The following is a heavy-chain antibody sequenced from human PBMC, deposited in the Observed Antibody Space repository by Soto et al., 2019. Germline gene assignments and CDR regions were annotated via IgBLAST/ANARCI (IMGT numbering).Heavy chain of an antibody. J-gene: IGHJ4*02. CDR2: ISGSGGST. CDR3: AKRKLRYFDWLSRIDY. D-gene: IGHD3-9*01. Sequence: HPGGSLRLSCAASGFTFSSYAMSWVRQAPGKGLEWVSAISGSGGSTYYADSVKGRFTISRDNSKNTLYLQMNSLRAEDTAVYYCAKRKLRYFDWLSRIDYWGQGTLVTVSS. CDR1: GFTFSSYA. V-gene: IGHV3-23*01.